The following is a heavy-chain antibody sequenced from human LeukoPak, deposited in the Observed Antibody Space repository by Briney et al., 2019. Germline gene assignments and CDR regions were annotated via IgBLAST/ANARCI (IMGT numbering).Heavy chain of an antibody. CDR3: AKGYGSGSYYDPDAFDI. CDR1: GFTVTNNY. D-gene: IGHD3-10*01. J-gene: IGHJ3*02. V-gene: IGHV3-53*01. Sequence: GGSLRLSCAASGFTVTNNYMGWVRQAPGEGLEWVSFIYNTGETYYADSVKGRFTISRDNSKNTLYLQMNSLRAEDTAVYYCAKGYGSGSYYDPDAFDIWGQGTMVTVSS. CDR2: IYNTGET.